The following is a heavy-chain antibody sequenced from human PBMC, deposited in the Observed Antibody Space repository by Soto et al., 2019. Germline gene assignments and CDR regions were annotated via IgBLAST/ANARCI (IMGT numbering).Heavy chain of an antibody. D-gene: IGHD3-10*01. V-gene: IGHV3-23*01. CDR3: ARIGVNAGMDV. CDR2: ISDCGLTT. Sequence: EVQLLESGGGLVQPGGSLSLSCAASGFTFRSYAMTWVRQAPGKGLEWVSTISDCGLTTYYADSVKGRFTISRDNSKNPLYLQINSRRAEDTAVYYCARIGVNAGMDVWGQGTTVIVSS. J-gene: IGHJ6*02. CDR1: GFTFRSYA.